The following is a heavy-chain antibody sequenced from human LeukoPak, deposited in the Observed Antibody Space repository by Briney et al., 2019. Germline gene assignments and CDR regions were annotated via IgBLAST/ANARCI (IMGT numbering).Heavy chain of an antibody. J-gene: IGHJ4*02. V-gene: IGHV3-30-3*01. CDR2: ISYDGSNK. Sequence: GGSLRLSCAASGFTFSSYTTHWVRQAPGKGLEWVAVISYDGSNKYYADSVKGRFTISRDNSKNTLYLQMNSLRAEDTAVYYCARDSVGATNYFDYWGQGTLVTVSS. CDR1: GFTFSSYT. CDR3: ARDSVGATNYFDY. D-gene: IGHD1-26*01.